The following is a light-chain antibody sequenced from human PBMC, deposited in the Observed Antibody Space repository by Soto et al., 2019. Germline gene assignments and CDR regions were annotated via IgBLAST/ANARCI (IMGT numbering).Light chain of an antibody. CDR1: QSVGSSF. J-gene: IGKJ3*01. V-gene: IGKV3-20*01. CDR2: GTS. Sequence: EIVLTQSPGTLSLSPGERATLSCRASQSVGSSFLAWYQQKPGQAPRLLIYGTSSRATGTPDRFSGSGSGTDSTLTISRLEPEDFAVYYCQHYSTSPPFTFGPGTKVDIK. CDR3: QHYSTSPPFT.